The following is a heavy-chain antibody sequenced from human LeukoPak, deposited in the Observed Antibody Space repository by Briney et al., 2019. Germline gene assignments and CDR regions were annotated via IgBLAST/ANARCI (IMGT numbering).Heavy chain of an antibody. J-gene: IGHJ6*02. Sequence: GGSLRLSCAASGFTFSSYAMSWVRQAPGKGLEWVSAISGSGGSTYYADSVKGRFTISRDNSKNTLYLQMNSLRAEDTAVYYCAGSRWSNYYYYYGMDVWGQGTTVTVSS. CDR2: ISGSGGST. CDR3: AGSRWSNYYYYYGMDV. V-gene: IGHV3-23*01. CDR1: GFTFSSYA. D-gene: IGHD6-13*01.